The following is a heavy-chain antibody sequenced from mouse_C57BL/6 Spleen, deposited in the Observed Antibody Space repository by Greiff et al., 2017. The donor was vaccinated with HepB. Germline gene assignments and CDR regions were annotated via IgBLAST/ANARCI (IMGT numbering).Heavy chain of an antibody. Sequence: EVQLVESGPELVKPGASVKISCKASGYTFTDYYMNWVKQSHGKSLEWIGDINPNNGGTSYNQKFKGKATLTVDKSSSTAYMELRSLTSEDSAVYYCVTWAAWFAYWGQGTLVTVSA. CDR2: INPNNGGT. V-gene: IGHV1-26*01. CDR3: VTWAAWFAY. CDR1: GYTFTDYY. J-gene: IGHJ3*01.